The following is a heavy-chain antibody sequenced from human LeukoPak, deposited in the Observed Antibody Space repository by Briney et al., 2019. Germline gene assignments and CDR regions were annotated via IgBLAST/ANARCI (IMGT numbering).Heavy chain of an antibody. CDR2: IYYSGST. CDR3: ARGREYSSNWYPNWFDP. V-gene: IGHV4-59*01. Sequence: SETLSLTCTVSGDSIRSYYWRWIRQTPGKGLEWIGDIYYSGSTNYNPSLKSRVTISVDTSKNQFSLKLSSVTAADTAEYYCARGREYSSNWYPNWFDPWGQGTLVTVSS. J-gene: IGHJ5*02. D-gene: IGHD6-13*01. CDR1: GDSIRSYY.